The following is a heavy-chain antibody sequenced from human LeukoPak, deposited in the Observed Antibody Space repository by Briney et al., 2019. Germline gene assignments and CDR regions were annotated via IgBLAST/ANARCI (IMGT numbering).Heavy chain of an antibody. CDR2: ISAYNGNT. Sequence: ASVKVSCKASGYTFTSYGISWVRQAPGQGLEWMGWISAYNGNTNYAQTLQGRVTMTTDTSTSTAYMELRSLRSDDTAVYYCASSPAGYSSGWYEEGYFDYWGQGTLVTVSS. D-gene: IGHD6-19*01. CDR3: ASSPAGYSSGWYEEGYFDY. J-gene: IGHJ4*02. CDR1: GYTFTSYG. V-gene: IGHV1-18*04.